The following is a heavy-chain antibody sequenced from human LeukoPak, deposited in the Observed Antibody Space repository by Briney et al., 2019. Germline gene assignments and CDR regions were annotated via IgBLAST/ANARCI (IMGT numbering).Heavy chain of an antibody. CDR1: GFTFNRYW. V-gene: IGHV3-23*01. CDR3: AKQPGSYSPLDY. CDR2: ITVGGGST. J-gene: IGHJ4*02. D-gene: IGHD1-26*01. Sequence: GGSLRLSCAASGFTFNRYWMHWVRQAPGKGLEWVSTITVGGGSTYYADSVKGRFTISRDNSKNTLYLQMNSLRAEDTAVYYCAKQPGSYSPLDYWGQGTLVTVSS.